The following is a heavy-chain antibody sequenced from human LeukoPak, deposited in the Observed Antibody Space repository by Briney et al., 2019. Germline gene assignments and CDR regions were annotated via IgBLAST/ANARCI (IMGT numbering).Heavy chain of an antibody. D-gene: IGHD5-18*01. J-gene: IGHJ4*02. CDR1: GLTFDDYA. V-gene: IGHV3-9*01. CDR2: ISWNSGII. CDR3: ARVGRGYTYKVFYFDY. Sequence: GGSLRLSCAAYGLTFDDYAMHWVRQGPGKGLEWVSGISWNSGIIGYADSVKGRFIISRDNAKNSLYLQMNSLRAEDTAVYYCARVGRGYTYKVFYFDYWGQGTLVTVSS.